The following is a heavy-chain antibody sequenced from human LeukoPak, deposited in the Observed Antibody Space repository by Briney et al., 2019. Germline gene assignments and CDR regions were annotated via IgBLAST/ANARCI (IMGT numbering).Heavy chain of an antibody. CDR1: GGSISSYY. CDR2: IYTSGST. CDR3: ARDLGRSSSWSKYSWFDP. J-gene: IGHJ5*02. V-gene: IGHV4-4*07. D-gene: IGHD6-13*01. Sequence: SETLSFTCTVSGGSISSYYWSWIRQPAGKGLEWIGRIYTSGSTKYNPSLKSRVTISVDTSKNQFYLNLNSVTAADTAIYYCARDLGRSSSWSKYSWFDPWGQGTLVTVSS.